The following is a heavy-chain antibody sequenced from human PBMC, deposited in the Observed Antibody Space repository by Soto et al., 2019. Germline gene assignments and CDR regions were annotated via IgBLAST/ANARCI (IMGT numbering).Heavy chain of an antibody. CDR3: AKAAVGTVHYFDY. Sequence: QVHLVESGGGVVPPGRSLRLSCAASGFTFSSSGMHWVRQAPGKGLEWVAVISYDGSNKYYADSVKGRFTISRDESKKTLYLQMNSLRAEDTAVYSCAKAAVGTVHYFDYWGQGTLVTVSS. J-gene: IGHJ4*02. CDR2: ISYDGSNK. D-gene: IGHD6-13*01. V-gene: IGHV3-30*18. CDR1: GFTFSSSG.